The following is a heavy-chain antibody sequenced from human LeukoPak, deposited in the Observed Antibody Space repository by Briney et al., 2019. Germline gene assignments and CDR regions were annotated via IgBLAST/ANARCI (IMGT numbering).Heavy chain of an antibody. J-gene: IGHJ4*02. V-gene: IGHV3-23*01. CDR2: ISGSGGST. CDR1: GFTFSSYA. Sequence: PGGSLRLSCAASGFTFSSYAMSWVRQAPGEGLEWVSAISGSGGSTYYADSVKGRFTISRDNSKNTLYLQMNSLRAEDTAVYYCAKEGRYYDSGGYYTIDSFDYWGQGTLVTVSS. CDR3: AKEGRYYDSGGYYTIDSFDY. D-gene: IGHD3-22*01.